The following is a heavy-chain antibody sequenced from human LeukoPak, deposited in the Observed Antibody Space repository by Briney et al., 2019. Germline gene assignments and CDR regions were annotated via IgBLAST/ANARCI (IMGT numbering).Heavy chain of an antibody. Sequence: PSETLSLTCTVSGDSISSGSHYWSWIRQPAGKGLEWIGRIYTSGSTNYNPSLKSRVTISVDTSKNQFSLKLSSVTAADTAVYYCARGSYDFWSGYLKRNWFDPWGQGTLVTVSS. CDR1: GDSISSGSHY. V-gene: IGHV4-61*02. J-gene: IGHJ5*02. CDR2: IYTSGST. D-gene: IGHD3-3*01. CDR3: ARGSYDFWSGYLKRNWFDP.